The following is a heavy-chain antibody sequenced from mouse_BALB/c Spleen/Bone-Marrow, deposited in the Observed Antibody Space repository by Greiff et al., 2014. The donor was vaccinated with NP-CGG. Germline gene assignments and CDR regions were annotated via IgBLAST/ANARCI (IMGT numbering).Heavy chain of an antibody. Sequence: QVQLQQSGAELARPGASVKMSCKASGYTFTSYTMHWVKQRPGQGLEWIGYINPSSGYTNYNQKFKDKATLTADKSSSTAYMQLSSLTSEDSAVYYYAREVYGKPFAYWGQGTLVTVSA. J-gene: IGHJ3*01. CDR2: INPSSGYT. V-gene: IGHV1-4*01. D-gene: IGHD1-1*01. CDR3: AREVYGKPFAY. CDR1: GYTFTSYT.